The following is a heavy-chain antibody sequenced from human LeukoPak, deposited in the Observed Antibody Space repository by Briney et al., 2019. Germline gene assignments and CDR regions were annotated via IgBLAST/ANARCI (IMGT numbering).Heavy chain of an antibody. CDR2: INHSGST. CDR3: ARSGYCSSTSCRRDWFDP. Sequence: KPSETLSPTCAVYGGSFSGYYWRWIRQPPGKGLEWIGEINHSGSTNYNPSLKSRVTISVDTSKNQFSLKLSSVTAADTAVYYCARSGYCSSTSCRRDWFDPWGQGTLVTVSS. CDR1: GGSFSGYY. D-gene: IGHD2-2*01. V-gene: IGHV4-34*01. J-gene: IGHJ5*02.